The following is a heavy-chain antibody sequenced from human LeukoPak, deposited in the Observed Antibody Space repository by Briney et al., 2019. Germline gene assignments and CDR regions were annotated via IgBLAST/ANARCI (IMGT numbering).Heavy chain of an antibody. D-gene: IGHD4-23*01. V-gene: IGHV4-30-4*01. Sequence: TLSLTCTVSGGSISSGDYYWSWIRQPPGKGLEWIGYIYYSGSTYYNPSLKSRVTISVDTSKNQLSLKLSSVTAADTAGYYCARDVSTVDRPGAFDIWGQGTMVTVSS. CDR2: IYYSGST. J-gene: IGHJ3*02. CDR1: GGSISSGDYY. CDR3: ARDVSTVDRPGAFDI.